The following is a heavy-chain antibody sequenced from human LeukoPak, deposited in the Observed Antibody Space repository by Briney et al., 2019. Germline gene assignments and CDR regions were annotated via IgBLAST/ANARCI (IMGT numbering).Heavy chain of an antibody. J-gene: IGHJ5*02. Sequence: SQTLSLTCTVSGGSISSGSYYWSWIRQPAGKGLEWIGRIYTSGSTNYNPSLKSRVTISVDTSKNQFSLKLSSVTAADTAVYYCARDCFSTFENWFDPWGQGTLVTVSS. V-gene: IGHV4-61*02. D-gene: IGHD3-3*02. CDR3: ARDCFSTFENWFDP. CDR1: GGSISSGSYY. CDR2: IYTSGST.